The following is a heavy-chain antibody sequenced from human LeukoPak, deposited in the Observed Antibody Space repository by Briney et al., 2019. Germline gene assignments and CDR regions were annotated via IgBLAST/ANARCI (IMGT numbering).Heavy chain of an antibody. CDR3: AKEGTPHSSTWYDS. CDR1: GFAFTDYY. CDR2: ISRSGDYT. V-gene: IGHV3-11*05. D-gene: IGHD6-19*01. Sequence: GGSLRLSCAASGFAFTDYYMSWIRQAPGKGLEWVSYISRSGDYTNYADSVRGRFTISRDNDKNSMYLEMNSLRAEDTAVYYCAKEGTPHSSTWYDSWGQGTLVTVSS. J-gene: IGHJ5*01.